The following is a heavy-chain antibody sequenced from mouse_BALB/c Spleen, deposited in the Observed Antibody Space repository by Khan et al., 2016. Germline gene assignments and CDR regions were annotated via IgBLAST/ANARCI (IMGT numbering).Heavy chain of an antibody. Sequence: EVKLEVSGGGLVQPGGSMKLSCVTSGFPFSSYWMSWVRQSPEKGLEWVAEIRLKSDNNATHYAESVKGKFTISRDDSKSRLFLQMNNLRDEDTGIYYCTGGGYYDYFAYWGQGTTLTVSS. CDR2: IRLKSDNNAT. V-gene: IGHV6-6*02. CDR1: GFPFSSYW. D-gene: IGHD2-3*01. CDR3: TGGGYYDYFAY. J-gene: IGHJ2*01.